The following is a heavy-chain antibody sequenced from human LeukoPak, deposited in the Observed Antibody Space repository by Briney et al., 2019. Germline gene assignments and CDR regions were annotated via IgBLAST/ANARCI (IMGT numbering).Heavy chain of an antibody. CDR2: IYHSEST. J-gene: IGHJ4*02. D-gene: IGHD2-8*01. V-gene: IGHV4-39*07. Sequence: SETLSLTCTVSSGSISSSSYYWGWIRQPPGKGLEWIASIYHSESTWYNPSLKSRVTISVDTSRNQFSLKLSSVTAADTAVYYCARDHACSNGVCSYFDSWGQGTLVTVSS. CDR3: ARDHACSNGVCSYFDS. CDR1: SGSISSSSYY.